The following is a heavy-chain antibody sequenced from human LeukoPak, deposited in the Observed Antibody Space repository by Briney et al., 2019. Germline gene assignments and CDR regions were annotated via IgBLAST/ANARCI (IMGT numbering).Heavy chain of an antibody. CDR3: AKVGGSGSYSYYFDY. CDR1: GFTFSSYA. J-gene: IGHJ4*02. D-gene: IGHD3-10*01. Sequence: GGSLRLSCAASGFTFSSYAMSWFRQAPGKGLEWVSAISGSGGSTYYADSVKGRFTISRDNSKNTLYLQMNSLRAEDTAVYYCAKVGGSGSYSYYFDYWGQGTLVTVSS. V-gene: IGHV3-23*01. CDR2: ISGSGGST.